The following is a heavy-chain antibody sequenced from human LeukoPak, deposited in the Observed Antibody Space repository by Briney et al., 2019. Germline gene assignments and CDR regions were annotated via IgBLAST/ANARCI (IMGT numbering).Heavy chain of an antibody. J-gene: IGHJ4*02. Sequence: GASVEVSCKASGYTFTGYYMHWVRQAPGQGLEWMGWINPNSGGTNYAQKFQGRVTMTRDTSISTAYMELSRLRSDDTAVYYCATTTKWELLYYFDYWGQGTLVTVSS. CDR2: INPNSGGT. V-gene: IGHV1-2*02. CDR1: GYTFTGYY. CDR3: ATTTKWELLYYFDY. D-gene: IGHD1-26*01.